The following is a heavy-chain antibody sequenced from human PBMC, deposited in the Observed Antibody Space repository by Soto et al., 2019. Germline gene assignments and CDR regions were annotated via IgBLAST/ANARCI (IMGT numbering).Heavy chain of an antibody. CDR2: IYYSGST. CDR1: GGSISSGGYY. D-gene: IGHD6-13*01. Sequence: PSETLSLTCTVSGGSISSGGYYWSWIRQHPGKGLEWIGYIYYSGSTYYNPSLKSRVTISVDTSKNQFSLKLSSVTAADTAVYYCARQYHSSSWYGEYYFDYWGQGTLVTVSS. V-gene: IGHV4-31*03. CDR3: ARQYHSSSWYGEYYFDY. J-gene: IGHJ4*02.